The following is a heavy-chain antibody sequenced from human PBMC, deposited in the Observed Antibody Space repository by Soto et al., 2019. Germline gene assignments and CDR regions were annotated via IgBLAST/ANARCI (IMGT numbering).Heavy chain of an antibody. J-gene: IGHJ6*02. V-gene: IGHV5-51*01. CDR2: IYPGDSDT. CDR3: ARLRASYYYDSSGYFLLNYYYGMDV. Sequence: PGESLKISCKGSGYSFTSYWTGWVRQMPGKGLEWMGIIYPGDSDTRYSPSFQGQVTISADKSIGTAYLQWSSLKASDTAMYYCARLRASYYYDSSGYFLLNYYYGMDVWGQGTTVTVSS. CDR1: GYSFTSYW. D-gene: IGHD3-22*01.